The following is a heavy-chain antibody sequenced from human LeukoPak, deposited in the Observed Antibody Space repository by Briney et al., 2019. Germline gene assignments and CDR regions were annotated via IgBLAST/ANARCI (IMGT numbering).Heavy chain of an antibody. J-gene: IGHJ6*02. Sequence: GGSLRLSCAASGFTFSSYSMNWVRQAPGKGLEWVSSISSSSSYIYYADSVKGRLTISRDNAKNSLYLQMNSLGAEDTAVYYCAMDYDFWSGFYGMDVWGQGTTVTVSS. V-gene: IGHV3-21*01. CDR3: AMDYDFWSGFYGMDV. CDR1: GFTFSSYS. CDR2: ISSSSSYI. D-gene: IGHD3-3*01.